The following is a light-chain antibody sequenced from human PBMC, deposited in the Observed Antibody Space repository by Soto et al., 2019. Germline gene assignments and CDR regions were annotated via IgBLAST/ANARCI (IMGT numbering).Light chain of an antibody. CDR1: QGISNY. CDR2: SAS. Sequence: DVQMTQSPSSLSASVGDRDTITCRASQGISNYLAWHQQKPGKVPRLLIYSASTLQSGVPSRFSGSGSGTDFTLTISSLQPEDVGTYYCQKYNSAPLTFGGGTKVDIK. J-gene: IGKJ4*01. CDR3: QKYNSAPLT. V-gene: IGKV1-27*01.